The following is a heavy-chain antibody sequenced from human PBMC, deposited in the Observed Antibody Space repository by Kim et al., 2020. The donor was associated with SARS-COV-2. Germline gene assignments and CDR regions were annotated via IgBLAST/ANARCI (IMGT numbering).Heavy chain of an antibody. CDR3: ASRLIVNCYFCTAFDI. Sequence: ASVKVSCTVSGYSLRPFSMHWVRQAPGKGLEWMGGFDPEEGETFYAQKFQGRFTMTGVSSTYTASMELRSLSHEDTAVYYCASRLIVNCYFCTAFDILGQ. J-gene: IGHJ3*02. CDR1: GYSLRPFS. D-gene: IGHD3-3*01. V-gene: IGHV1-24*01. CDR2: FDPEEGET.